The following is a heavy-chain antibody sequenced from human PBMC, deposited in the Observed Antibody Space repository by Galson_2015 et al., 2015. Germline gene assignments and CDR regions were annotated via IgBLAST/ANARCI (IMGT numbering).Heavy chain of an antibody. J-gene: IGHJ6*02. CDR3: AREYSSLYGMDV. CDR1: GFTFSSYG. V-gene: IGHV3-33*01. D-gene: IGHD6-13*01. Sequence: SLRLSCAASGFTFSSYGMHWVRQAPGKGLEWVAVIRYDGSNKYYADSVKGRFTISRDNSKNTLYLQMNSLRAEDTAVYYCAREYSSLYGMDVWGQGTTVTVSS. CDR2: IRYDGSNK.